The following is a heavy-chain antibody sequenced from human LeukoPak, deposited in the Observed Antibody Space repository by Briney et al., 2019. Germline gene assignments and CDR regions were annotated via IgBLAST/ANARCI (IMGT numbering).Heavy chain of an antibody. Sequence: GESLKISRKTSGYRFTNYWIGWVRQMPGKGLEWMGIIYPGDSDTRYSPSFQAQVTISADKSIGTAYLQWSSLKAPDTAMYYCARHRGPHVPMSYYYYMDVWGKGTTVTVSS. CDR2: IYPGDSDT. V-gene: IGHV5-51*01. D-gene: IGHD3-10*01. CDR1: GYRFTNYW. CDR3: ARHRGPHVPMSYYYYMDV. J-gene: IGHJ6*03.